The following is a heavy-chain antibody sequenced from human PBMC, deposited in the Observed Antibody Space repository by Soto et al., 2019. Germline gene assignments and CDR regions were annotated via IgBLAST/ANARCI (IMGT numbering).Heavy chain of an antibody. Sequence: GGSLRLSCASSGFTFSDYAMHWVRQAPGKGLEWVAVVSHDGRNTHYADSVKGRLTISRDSSKNTVSLEMTSLRAEDTAVYYCAKGGRQWLVTSDFNYWGQGALVTVSS. J-gene: IGHJ4*02. D-gene: IGHD6-19*01. CDR1: GFTFSDYA. V-gene: IGHV3-30*18. CDR2: VSHDGRNT. CDR3: AKGGRQWLVTSDFNY.